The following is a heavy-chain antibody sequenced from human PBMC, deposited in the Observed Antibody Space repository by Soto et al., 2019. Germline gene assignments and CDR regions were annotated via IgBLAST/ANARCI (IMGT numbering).Heavy chain of an antibody. CDR1: GFTFSSYG. CDR2: ISYDGSNK. CDR3: ATDVEYGQLWLFNGMDV. Sequence: QVQLVESGGGVVQPGRSLRLSCAASGFTFSSYGMHWVRQAPGKGLEWVAVISYDGSNKYYADSVKGRFTISRDNSKNTLNLQMNSLRAEDTAVYYCATDVEYGQLWLFNGMDVWGQGTTVTVSS. D-gene: IGHD5-18*01. J-gene: IGHJ6*02. V-gene: IGHV3-30*03.